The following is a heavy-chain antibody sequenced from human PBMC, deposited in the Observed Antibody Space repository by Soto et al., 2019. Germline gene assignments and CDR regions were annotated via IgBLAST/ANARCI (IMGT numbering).Heavy chain of an antibody. D-gene: IGHD1-7*01. J-gene: IGHJ4*02. Sequence: ASVKVSCKASGYTFTGYYMHWVRQAPGQGLEWMGWINPNSGGTNYAQKFQGRVTMTRDTSISTAYMELSRLRSDDTAVYYCARDGEGLELLWGLDYWGQGTLVTVSS. CDR3: ARDGEGLELLWGLDY. V-gene: IGHV1-2*02. CDR1: GYTFTGYY. CDR2: INPNSGGT.